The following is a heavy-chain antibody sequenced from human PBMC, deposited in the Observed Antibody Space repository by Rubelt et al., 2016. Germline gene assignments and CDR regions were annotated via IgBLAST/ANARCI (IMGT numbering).Heavy chain of an antibody. CDR1: GGSISSGNW. J-gene: IGHJ4*02. CDR3: ARKGDGRGCTCYSVVDY. Sequence: QVQLQESVPGLVKTSGTVSLTCAVSGGSISSGNWRSLVRQPPVKGLGWIGDFYHTGSNNYIPSFKSRVTISVDNSKNQFYLKRRPEAAAWTAEYYSARKGDGRGCTCYSVVDYWGQGTLVTVSS. V-gene: IGHV4-4*02. CDR2: FYHTGSN. D-gene: IGHD2-15*01.